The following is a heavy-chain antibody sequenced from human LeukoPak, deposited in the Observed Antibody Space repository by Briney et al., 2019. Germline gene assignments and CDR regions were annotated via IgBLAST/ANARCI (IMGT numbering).Heavy chain of an antibody. D-gene: IGHD6-13*01. CDR3: ARHRGSWWGGGFDY. CDR1: GGSFSGYY. V-gene: IGHV4-34*01. J-gene: IGHJ4*02. CDR2: INHSGST. Sequence: MSSETLSLTCAVYGGSFSGYYWSWIRQPPGKGLEWIGEINHSGSTNYNPSLKSRVTISVDTSKNQFSLKLSSVTAADTAVYYCARHRGSWWGGGFDYWGQGTLVTVSS.